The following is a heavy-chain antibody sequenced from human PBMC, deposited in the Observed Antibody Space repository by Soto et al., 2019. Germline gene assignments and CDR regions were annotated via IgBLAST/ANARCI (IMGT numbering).Heavy chain of an antibody. J-gene: IGHJ4*02. V-gene: IGHV1-18*03. CDR3: ASRSGQLPYYFDY. CDR1: GFTFTNYG. D-gene: IGHD6-6*01. CDR2: ISAYKGNT. Sequence: ASVKVSCKASGFTFTNYGISWVRQAPGQGLEWMGWISAYKGNTNYAQKFQGRVTMTTDTSTSTAYLELRSLRSDDMAVYFCASRSGQLPYYFDYWGQGTHVTVSS.